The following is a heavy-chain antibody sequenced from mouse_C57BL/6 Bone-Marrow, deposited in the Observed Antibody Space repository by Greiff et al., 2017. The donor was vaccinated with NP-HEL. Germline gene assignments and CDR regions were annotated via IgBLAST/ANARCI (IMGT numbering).Heavy chain of an antibody. J-gene: IGHJ3*02. Sequence: EVQLQESGPVLVKPGASVKMSCKASGYTFTDYYMNWVKQSPGKSLEWIGVINPYNGGTNYNQKFKGKATLTVDKSSSTAYMELNSLTSEDSAVYYCARGNYGSRWGQGTLVTVSA. CDR3: ARGNYGSR. CDR2: INPYNGGT. V-gene: IGHV1-19*01. D-gene: IGHD1-1*01. CDR1: GYTFTDYY.